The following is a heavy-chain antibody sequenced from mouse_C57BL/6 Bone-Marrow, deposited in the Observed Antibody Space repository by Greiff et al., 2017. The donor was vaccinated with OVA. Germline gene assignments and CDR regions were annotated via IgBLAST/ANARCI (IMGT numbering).Heavy chain of an antibody. CDR3: ADYYWYFDV. Sequence: VQLKESGPGLVKPSQSLSLTCSVTGYSITSGYYWNWIRQFPGNKLEWMGYISYDGSNNYNPSLKNRISITRDTSKNQFFLKLNSVTTEDTATYYCADYYWYFDVWGTGTTVTVSS. D-gene: IGHD2-4*01. CDR1: GYSITSGYY. J-gene: IGHJ1*03. CDR2: ISYDGSN. V-gene: IGHV3-6*01.